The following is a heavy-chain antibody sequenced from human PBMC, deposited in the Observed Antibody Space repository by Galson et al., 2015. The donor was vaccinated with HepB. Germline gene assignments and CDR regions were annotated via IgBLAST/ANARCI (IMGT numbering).Heavy chain of an antibody. Sequence: SVKVSCKASGGTFSSYAISWVRQAPGQGLEWMGGIIPIFGTANYAQKFQGRVTITADESTSTAYMELSSLRSEDTAVYYCARVGVGVATIREDYYYGMDVWGQGTTVTVSS. CDR2: IIPIFGTA. D-gene: IGHD5-12*01. CDR3: ARVGVGVATIREDYYYGMDV. J-gene: IGHJ6*02. V-gene: IGHV1-69*13. CDR1: GGTFSSYA.